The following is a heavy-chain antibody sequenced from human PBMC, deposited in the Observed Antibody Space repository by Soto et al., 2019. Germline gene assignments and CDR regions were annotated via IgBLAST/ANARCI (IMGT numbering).Heavy chain of an antibody. V-gene: IGHV3-23*01. J-gene: IGHJ4*02. Sequence: GGSLRLSCAAAGFTFSSYAMSWVRQAPGKGLEWVSAISGSGGSTYYADSVKGRFTISRDNSKNTLYLQMNSLRAEDTAVYCCAKGTKRGYIWGSYHSGYFDYWGQGTLVTVSS. CDR2: ISGSGGST. D-gene: IGHD3-16*02. CDR3: AKGTKRGYIWGSYHSGYFDY. CDR1: GFTFSSYA.